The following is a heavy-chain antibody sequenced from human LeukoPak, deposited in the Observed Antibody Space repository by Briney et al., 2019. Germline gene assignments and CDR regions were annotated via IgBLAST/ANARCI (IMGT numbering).Heavy chain of an antibody. CDR3: ARGGIAASFNYFDY. Sequence: SVKVSCKASGVTFSNYAISWVRQAPGQGLEWMGGIIPIFGTANYAQKFQGRVTITADESTSTAYMELSSLRSEDTAVFYCARGGIAASFNYFDYWGQGTLVTVSS. D-gene: IGHD6-13*01. V-gene: IGHV1-69*13. CDR1: GVTFSNYA. J-gene: IGHJ4*02. CDR2: IIPIFGTA.